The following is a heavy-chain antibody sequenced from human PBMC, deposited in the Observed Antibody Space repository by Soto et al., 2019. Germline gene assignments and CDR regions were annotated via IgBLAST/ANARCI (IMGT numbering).Heavy chain of an antibody. V-gene: IGHV3-21*01. J-gene: IGHJ3*02. D-gene: IGHD3-22*01. CDR2: ISSSSSYI. CDR3: ARDFYYDSSGPFGSFDI. CDR1: GFTFSSYS. Sequence: GGSLRLSCAASGFTFSSYSMNWVRQAPGKGLEWVSSISSSSSYIYYADSVKGRFTTSRDNAKNSLYLQMNSLRAEDTAVYYCARDFYYDSSGPFGSFDIWGQGTMVTVSS.